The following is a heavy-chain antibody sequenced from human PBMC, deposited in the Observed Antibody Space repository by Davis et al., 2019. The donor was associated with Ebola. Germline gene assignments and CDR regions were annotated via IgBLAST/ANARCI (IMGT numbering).Heavy chain of an antibody. CDR3: TRDYGGNSDY. J-gene: IGHJ4*02. CDR1: GFTFGDYA. V-gene: IGHV3-49*04. CDR2: IRSKAYRGTT. Sequence: GESLKISCTASGFTFGDYAMTWVRQAPGKGLEWVGFIRSKAYRGTTEYAASVKGRFTISRDDSKSIAYLQMNSLKTEDTAVYYCTRDYGGNSDYWGQGTLVTVSS. D-gene: IGHD4-23*01.